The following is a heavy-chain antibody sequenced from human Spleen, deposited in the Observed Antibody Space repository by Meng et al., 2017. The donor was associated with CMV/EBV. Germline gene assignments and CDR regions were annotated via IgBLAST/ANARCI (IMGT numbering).Heavy chain of an antibody. Sequence: QVQLLQSGAEVKQPGASVKISCKASGYTFPNFSIHWVRQAPGQRLEWVGWINAGNGHTQYSQKFQGRVTITRDTSASTAYMDLGSLRFEDTAVYYCERDHDYIVYFDFWGQRALVTVSS. D-gene: IGHD4-11*01. CDR3: ERDHDYIVYFDF. J-gene: IGHJ4*02. V-gene: IGHV1-3*01. CDR2: INAGNGHT. CDR1: GYTFPNFS.